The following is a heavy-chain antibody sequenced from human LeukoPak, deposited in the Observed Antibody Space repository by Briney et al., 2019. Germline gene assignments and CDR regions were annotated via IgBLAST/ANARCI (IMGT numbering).Heavy chain of an antibody. V-gene: IGHV4-39*01. Sequence: SQTLSLTCTVSGASISSSSYYWGYFRQHPGKGLEWIARVYYNGNTYDNPSLKSRATISADTSKNQFSLQLTSVTAADTAVYFCARLWRAAIDYGGQGTLVAVSS. CDR3: ARLWRAAIDY. CDR2: VYYNGNT. CDR1: GASISSSSYY. D-gene: IGHD1-1*01. J-gene: IGHJ4*02.